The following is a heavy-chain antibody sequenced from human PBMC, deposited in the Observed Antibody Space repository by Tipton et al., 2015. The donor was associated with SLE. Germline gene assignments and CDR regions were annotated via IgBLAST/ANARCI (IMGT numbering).Heavy chain of an antibody. V-gene: IGHV4-38-2*02. CDR3: TMRRPQVWSFDY. J-gene: IGHJ4*02. Sequence: TLSLTCTVSGYSISSGYYWGWIRQSPGKGLEWIGSIHERGSTFYNPSLKSRVAISVDTSKNHFSLRLTSLTAADTAVYYCTMRRPQVWSFDYWGQGNLLTVSS. CDR2: IHERGST. CDR1: GYSISSGYY. D-gene: IGHD2-8*01.